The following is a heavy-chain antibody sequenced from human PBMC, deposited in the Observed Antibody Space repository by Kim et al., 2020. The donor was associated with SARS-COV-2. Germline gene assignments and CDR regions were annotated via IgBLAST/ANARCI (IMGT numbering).Heavy chain of an antibody. D-gene: IGHD4-17*01. V-gene: IGHV4-59*01. CDR2: ST. CDR3: AREGGDYFDY. J-gene: IGHJ4*02. Sequence: STNVTPSLQSRITISLATSKNQCALKLSAVTAADTAVYYCAREGGDYFDYWGQGTLVTVSS.